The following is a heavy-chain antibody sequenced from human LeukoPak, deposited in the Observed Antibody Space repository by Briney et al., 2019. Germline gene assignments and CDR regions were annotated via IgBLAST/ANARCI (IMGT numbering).Heavy chain of an antibody. Sequence: GGSLRLSCAASGFTFSSYAMSWVRQAPGKGLEWVSGISGSGGSTYYADSVKGRFTVSRDNSKNTLYLQMNSLRAEDTAEYYCAKVRTFGGVIVSDAFETWGQGTMVTLSS. CDR1: GFTFSSYA. CDR2: ISGSGGST. J-gene: IGHJ3*02. D-gene: IGHD3-16*02. CDR3: AKVRTFGGVIVSDAFET. V-gene: IGHV3-23*01.